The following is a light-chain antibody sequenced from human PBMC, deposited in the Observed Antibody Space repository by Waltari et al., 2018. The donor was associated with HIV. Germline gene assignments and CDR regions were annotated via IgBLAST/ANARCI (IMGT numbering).Light chain of an antibody. CDR1: SSYVATYNS. Sequence: QSALTQPASVSGSPGQSITISCTGPSSYVATYNSVSWYLRHPGKVPNLALFDVTKRPSGVSDRVSGSKSGNTASLTSSGLQAEDEADYYCCTYAVIVVFGGGTKLTVL. J-gene: IGLJ2*01. CDR2: DVT. CDR3: CTYAVIVV. V-gene: IGLV2-23*02.